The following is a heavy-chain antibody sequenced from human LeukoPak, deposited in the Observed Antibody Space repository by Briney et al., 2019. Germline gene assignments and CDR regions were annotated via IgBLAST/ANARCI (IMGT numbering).Heavy chain of an antibody. CDR3: ARGWGYFDS. D-gene: IGHD7-27*01. J-gene: IGHJ4*02. V-gene: IGHV4-59*08. Sequence: SETLSLTCTVSGGSVSRYYLSWIRQPAGKGPEWIGYIYYSGSTNYTPSLKSRVTISVDTNKNQFSLKLSSVTAADTAVYYCARGWGYFDSWAREPWSPSPQ. CDR2: IYYSGST. CDR1: GGSVSRYY.